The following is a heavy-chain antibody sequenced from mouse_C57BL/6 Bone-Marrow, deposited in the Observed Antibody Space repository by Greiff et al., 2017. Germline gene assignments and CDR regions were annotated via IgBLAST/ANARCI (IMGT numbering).Heavy chain of an antibody. CDR2: IDPEDGET. J-gene: IGHJ2*01. CDR3: ARGWVADY. Sequence: EVKLMESGAELVKPGASVKLSCTASGFNIKDYYMHWVKQRTEQGLEWIGRIDPEDGETKYAPKFPGKATITAYTASNTAYLQLSSLTSEDTAVYYCARGWVADYWGQGTTLTVSS. V-gene: IGHV14-2*01. D-gene: IGHD1-1*02. CDR1: GFNIKDYY.